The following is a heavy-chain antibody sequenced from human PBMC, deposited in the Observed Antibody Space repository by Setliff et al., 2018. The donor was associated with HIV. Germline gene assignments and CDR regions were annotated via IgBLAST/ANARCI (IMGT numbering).Heavy chain of an antibody. CDR2: INPNTGGT. CDR1: GYTFSGYY. Sequence: ASVKVSCKAVGYTFSGYYLHWVRQAPGQGLEWMGRINPNTGGTNCAQKFQGRVTMTRGTSISTAYMELSRLRSDDTAVYYCASSYGDRGFFDYWGQGTLVTVSS. J-gene: IGHJ4*02. CDR3: ASSYGDRGFFDY. V-gene: IGHV1-2*06. D-gene: IGHD4-17*01.